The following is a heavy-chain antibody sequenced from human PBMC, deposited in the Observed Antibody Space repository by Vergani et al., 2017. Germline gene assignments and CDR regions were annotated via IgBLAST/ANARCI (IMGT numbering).Heavy chain of an antibody. CDR1: GFTSSYYG. V-gene: IGHV3-30*18. J-gene: IGHJ4*02. D-gene: IGHD6-13*01. CDR2: ISYDGTQK. CDR3: AKEYSSSWYYFDY. Sequence: QVHLVESGGGVVQPGRSLRLSCVVSGFTSSYYGMHWVRQAPGKGLEWVAVISYDGTQKYYADSVKGRFTISRDNSKNSLYLQMNSLRTEDTALYYCAKEYSSSWYYFDYWGQGTLVTVSS.